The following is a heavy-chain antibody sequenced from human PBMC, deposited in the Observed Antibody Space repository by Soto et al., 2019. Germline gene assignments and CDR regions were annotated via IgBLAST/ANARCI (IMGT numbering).Heavy chain of an antibody. D-gene: IGHD6-19*01. CDR2: IYYSGST. Sequence: QVQLQESGPGLVKPSETLSLTCTVSGGSISSYYWSWIRQPPGKGLEWIGYIYYSGSTNYNPSLMSRVTIAVDTSKYQCSRKLSSVTAADTAVYYCAGVRSSGWDPDAFEIWGQGTMVTVTS. CDR1: GGSISSYY. V-gene: IGHV4-59*01. J-gene: IGHJ3*02. CDR3: AGVRSSGWDPDAFEI.